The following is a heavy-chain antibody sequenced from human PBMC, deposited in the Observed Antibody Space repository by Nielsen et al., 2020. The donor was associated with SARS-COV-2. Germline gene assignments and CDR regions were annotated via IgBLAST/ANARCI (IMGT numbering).Heavy chain of an antibody. J-gene: IGHJ6*02. CDR3: AREGITMVRGVINPYNGMDV. V-gene: IGHV1-46*01. CDR2: INPSGGST. D-gene: IGHD3-10*01. Sequence: WVRQAPGQGLEWMGIINPSGGSTSYAQKFQGRVTMTRDTSTSTVYMELSSLRSEDTAVYYCAREGITMVRGVINPYNGMDVWGQGTTVTVSS.